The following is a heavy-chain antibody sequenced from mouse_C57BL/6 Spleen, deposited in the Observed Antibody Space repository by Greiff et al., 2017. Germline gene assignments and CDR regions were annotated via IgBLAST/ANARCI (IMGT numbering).Heavy chain of an antibody. Sequence: QVQLQQPGAELVKPGASVKLSCKASGYTFTSYWMHWVKQRPGQGLEWIGMIHPNSGSTNYNEKFKSKATLTVDKSSSTAYMQLSSLTSEDSAVYCCAGDYGGGYFDVWGTGTTVTVSS. V-gene: IGHV1-64*01. CDR3: AGDYGGGYFDV. D-gene: IGHD2-4*01. CDR1: GYTFTSYW. CDR2: IHPNSGST. J-gene: IGHJ1*03.